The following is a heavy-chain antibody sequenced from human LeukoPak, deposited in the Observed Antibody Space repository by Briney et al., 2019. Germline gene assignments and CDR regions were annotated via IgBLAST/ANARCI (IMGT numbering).Heavy chain of an antibody. V-gene: IGHV3-30*18. J-gene: IGHJ3*02. D-gene: IGHD6-19*01. CDR1: GFTFSSYG. CDR3: AKDEVPGIAVAKGAFDI. Sequence: GGSLRLSCVASGFTFSSYGMHWVRQAPGKGLEWVAVISYDGSNKYYADSVKGRFTISRDNSKNTLYLQMNSLRAGDTAVYYCAKDEVPGIAVAKGAFDIWGQGTMVTVSS. CDR2: ISYDGSNK.